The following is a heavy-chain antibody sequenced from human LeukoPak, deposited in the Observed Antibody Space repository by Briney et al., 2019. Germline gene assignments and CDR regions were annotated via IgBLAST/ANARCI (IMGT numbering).Heavy chain of an antibody. J-gene: IGHJ4*02. CDR3: AKLTTS. V-gene: IGHV3-23*01. D-gene: IGHD4-11*01. CDR2: TVVGGGGT. Sequence: GGSLRLSCAASGFTFSGTSMSWVRQAPGKGLEWVAVTVVGGGGTYYADSVKGRFTISRDNSNNTLYLQMNSLRAEDTAVYYCAKLTTSWGQGTLVTVSS. CDR1: GFTFSGTS.